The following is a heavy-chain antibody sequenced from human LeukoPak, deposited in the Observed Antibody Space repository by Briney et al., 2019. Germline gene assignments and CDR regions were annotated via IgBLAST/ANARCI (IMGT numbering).Heavy chain of an antibody. CDR1: GFTLSSYW. V-gene: IGHV3-7*01. CDR3: ARELSNDFWSGPGFDY. Sequence: GGSLRLSCAASGFTLSSYWMSWVRQAPGKGLEWVANIKQDGSEKYYVDSVKGRFTISRDNAKNSLYLQMNSLRAEDTAVYYCARELSNDFWSGPGFDYWGQGTLVTVSS. J-gene: IGHJ4*02. D-gene: IGHD3-3*01. CDR2: IKQDGSEK.